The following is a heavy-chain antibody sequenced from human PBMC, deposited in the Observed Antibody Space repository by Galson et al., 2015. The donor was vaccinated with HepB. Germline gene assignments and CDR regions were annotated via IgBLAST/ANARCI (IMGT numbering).Heavy chain of an antibody. CDR3: ARGCGYYGSGSIRKYNWYDP. Sequence: ETLSLTCAVYGGSFSGYYWSWIRQPPGKGLEWIGEINHSGSTNYNPSLKSRVTISVDTSKNQFSLKLSSVTAADTAVYYCARGCGYYGSGSIRKYNWYDPWGQGTLVTVSS. J-gene: IGHJ5*02. V-gene: IGHV4-34*01. D-gene: IGHD3-10*01. CDR1: GGSFSGYY. CDR2: INHSGST.